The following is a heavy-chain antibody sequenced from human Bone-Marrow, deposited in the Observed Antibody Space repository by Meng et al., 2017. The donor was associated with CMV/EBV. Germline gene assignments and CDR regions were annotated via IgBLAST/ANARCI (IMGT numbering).Heavy chain of an antibody. J-gene: IGHJ4*02. CDR2: INPNSGGT. CDR3: ARPLYGDYGTRRGLHYIYFDY. CDR1: GYTFTGYY. V-gene: IGHV1-2*02. Sequence: ASVKVSCKASGYTFTGYYMHWVRQAPGQGLEWMGWINPNSGGTNYAQKFQGRVTMTRDTSISTAYMELGRLRSDDTAVYYCARPLYGDYGTRRGLHYIYFDYWGQGTLVTVSS. D-gene: IGHD4-17*01.